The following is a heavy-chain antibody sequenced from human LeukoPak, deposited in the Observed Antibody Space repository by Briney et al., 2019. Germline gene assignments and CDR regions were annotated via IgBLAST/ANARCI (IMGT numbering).Heavy chain of an antibody. Sequence: PGGSLRLSYAASGFTFSNSAMNWVRQAPGKGLEWVSSISHIYYADSVKGRFTISRNNANNSVSLQMNNLRAEDTAVYYCARDSTYYLRYGYFDSWGQGILVTVSS. D-gene: IGHD3-22*01. CDR1: GFTFSNSA. CDR3: ARDSTYYLRYGYFDS. V-gene: IGHV3-21*06. CDR2: ISHI. J-gene: IGHJ4*02.